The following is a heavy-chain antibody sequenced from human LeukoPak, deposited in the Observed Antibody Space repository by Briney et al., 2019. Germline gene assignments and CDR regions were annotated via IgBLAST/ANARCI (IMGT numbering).Heavy chain of an antibody. CDR2: IYYSGST. V-gene: IGHV4-31*11. J-gene: IGHJ6*03. Sequence: SETLSLTCAVYGGSFSGYYWSWIRQHPGKGLEWIGYIYYSGSTYYNPSLKSRVTISVDTSKNQFSLKLSSVTAADTAVYYCARVLEPYYYYMDVWGKGTTVTVSS. CDR3: ARVLEPYYYYMDV. CDR1: GGSFSGYY. D-gene: IGHD1-1*01.